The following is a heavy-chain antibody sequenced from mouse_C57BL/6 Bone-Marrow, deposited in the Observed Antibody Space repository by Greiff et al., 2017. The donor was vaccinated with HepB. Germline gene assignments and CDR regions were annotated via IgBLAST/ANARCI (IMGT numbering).Heavy chain of an antibody. Sequence: QVQLQQSGAELARPGASVKMSCKASGYTFTSYTMHWVKQRPGQGLEWIGYINPSSGYTKYNQKFKDKATLTADKSSSTAYMRLSSQTSEDSAVYYCARGDMITTTVDVWGTGTTVTVSS. CDR3: ARGDMITTTVDV. CDR2: INPSSGYT. J-gene: IGHJ1*03. V-gene: IGHV1-4*01. CDR1: GYTFTSYT. D-gene: IGHD2-4*01.